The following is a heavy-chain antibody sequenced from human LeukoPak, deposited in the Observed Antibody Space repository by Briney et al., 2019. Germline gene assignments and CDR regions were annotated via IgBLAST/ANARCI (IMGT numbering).Heavy chain of an antibody. D-gene: IGHD3-9*01. CDR3: ARDIRYFDSDYYYGMDV. Sequence: RGSLRLACAASGFTFSSYEMNWVRQAPGKGLEGVSYISSSGSTIYYADSVKGRFTISRDNAKNSLYLQMNSLRAEDTAVYYCARDIRYFDSDYYYGMDVWGQGTTVTVS. CDR1: GFTFSSYE. J-gene: IGHJ6*02. V-gene: IGHV3-48*03. CDR2: ISSSGSTI.